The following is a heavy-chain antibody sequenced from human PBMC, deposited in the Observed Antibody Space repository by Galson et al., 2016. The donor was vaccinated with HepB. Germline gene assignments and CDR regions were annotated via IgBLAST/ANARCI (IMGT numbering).Heavy chain of an antibody. CDR1: GGSISSTNW. V-gene: IGHV4-4*02. CDR2: IYHSGST. CDR3: VREGLLGTTSCCKGFDY. D-gene: IGHD2-2*01. J-gene: IGHJ4*02. Sequence: SETLSLTCAVPGGSISSTNWWNWVRQPPGKGLEWIGEIYHSGSTNYNPSLKSRVTMSVDKSNNQFSLTLTSVTAADTAVYYCVREGLLGTTSCCKGFDYWGQGTLVTVSS.